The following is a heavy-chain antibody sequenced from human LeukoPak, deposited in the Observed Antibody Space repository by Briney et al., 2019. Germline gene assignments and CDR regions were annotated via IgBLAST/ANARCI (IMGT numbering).Heavy chain of an antibody. D-gene: IGHD6-19*01. J-gene: IGHJ2*01. CDR2: IGTAGDS. CDR3: ARASTAVPGAVDF. V-gene: IGHV3-13*01. CDR1: GFSLSRFD. Sequence: PGGSLSLSCTASGFSLSRFDLHWVRQPTGKGLEWVSAIGTAGDSYYPDSVKGRFTISRDNAKNPLFLQMNSLRAGDTAVYYCARASTAVPGAVDFWGRGTLVTVSS.